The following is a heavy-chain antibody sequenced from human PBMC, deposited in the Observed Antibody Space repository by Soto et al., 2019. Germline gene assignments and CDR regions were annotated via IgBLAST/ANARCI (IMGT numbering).Heavy chain of an antibody. Sequence: QAQLSQSGVEVKKPGASVQVSCKPSGYTFSDYGISWVRQTPGQRPEYMGWISTNNGNTKYAQNIQCRVTMPTDTSTSTGYMELRSLRPDDTAVYYCAIQRAGAYGMDVWGQGTTVTVSS. CDR1: GYTFSDYG. CDR3: AIQRAGAYGMDV. CDR2: ISTNNGNT. J-gene: IGHJ6*02. D-gene: IGHD3-10*01. V-gene: IGHV1-18*01.